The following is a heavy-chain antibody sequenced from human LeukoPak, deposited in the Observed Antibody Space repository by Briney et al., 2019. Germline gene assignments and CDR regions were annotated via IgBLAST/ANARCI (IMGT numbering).Heavy chain of an antibody. Sequence: SETLSLTCAVSGDSITNSDYSWNWIRQPPGKGLEWIGYIYHNGNTYYNWSLKSRLTISLDTSRNQFSLKLSSVTAADTAVYYCARNSYRYGPNFDYWGQGALVAVSS. D-gene: IGHD3-10*01. CDR3: ARNSYRYGPNFDY. V-gene: IGHV4-30-2*01. CDR2: IYHNGNT. CDR1: GDSITNSDYS. J-gene: IGHJ4*02.